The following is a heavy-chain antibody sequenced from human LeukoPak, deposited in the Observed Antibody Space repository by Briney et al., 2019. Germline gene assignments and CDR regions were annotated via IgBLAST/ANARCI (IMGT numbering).Heavy chain of an antibody. CDR3: ARYRDGYEYYFDY. CDR1: GGSISSYY. CDR2: VYYSGST. J-gene: IGHJ4*02. D-gene: IGHD5-24*01. Sequence: SETLSLTCTVSGGSISSYYWSWIRQPPGKGLEWIGHVYYSGSTNYNPSLKSRVTISVKTSKNQFSLKLSSVTAADTAVYYCARYRDGYEYYFDYWGQGTLVTVSS. V-gene: IGHV4-59*01.